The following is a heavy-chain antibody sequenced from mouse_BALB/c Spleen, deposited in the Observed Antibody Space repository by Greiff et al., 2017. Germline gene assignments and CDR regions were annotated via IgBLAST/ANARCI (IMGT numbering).Heavy chain of an antibody. CDR2: ISDGGSYT. D-gene: IGHD2-10*02. CDR1: GFTFSDYY. V-gene: IGHV5-4*02. Sequence: EVKVEESGGGLVKPGGSLKLSCAASGFTFSDYYMYWVRQTPEKRLEWVATISDGGSYTYYPDSVKGRFTISRDNAKNNLYLQMSSLKSEDTAMYYCARDGGYGNYVYFDYWGQGTTLTVSS. J-gene: IGHJ2*01. CDR3: ARDGGYGNYVYFDY.